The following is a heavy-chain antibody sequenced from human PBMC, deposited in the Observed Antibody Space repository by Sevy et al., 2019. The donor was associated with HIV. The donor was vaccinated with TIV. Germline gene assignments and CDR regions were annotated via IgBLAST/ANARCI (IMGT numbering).Heavy chain of an antibody. D-gene: IGHD2-8*01. J-gene: IGHJ4*02. CDR2: LSFGCGKI. Sequence: GGSLRLSYVVSGFNFNIYSMSWVRQAPGKGLEWVSTLSFGCGKINYADSVKGRFIISRDDSKNTLYLQMNSLRAEDTAVYFCAREGCTRPHDYWGQGTLVTVS. V-gene: IGHV3-23*01. CDR1: GFNFNIYS. CDR3: AREGCTRPHDY.